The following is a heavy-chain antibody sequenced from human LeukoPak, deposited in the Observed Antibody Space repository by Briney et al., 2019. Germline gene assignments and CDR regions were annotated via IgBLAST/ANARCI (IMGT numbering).Heavy chain of an antibody. J-gene: IGHJ4*02. D-gene: IGHD4-17*01. CDR1: GFTFSSYS. CDR2: ISSSSSYI. V-gene: IGHV3-21*04. CDR3: ATDISTVTTGGLDY. Sequence: GGSLRLSCAASGFTFSSYSMNWVRQAPGKGLEWVSSISSSSSYIYYADSVKGRFTISRDNAKNSLYLQMNSLRAEDTAVYYCATDISTVTTGGLDYWGQGTLATVSS.